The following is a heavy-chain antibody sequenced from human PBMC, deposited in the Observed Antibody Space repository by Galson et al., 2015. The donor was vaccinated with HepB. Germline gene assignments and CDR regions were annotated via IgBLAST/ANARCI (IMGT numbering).Heavy chain of an antibody. CDR1: GGSISSYY. CDR3: ASRSDSSGYYPFDY. Sequence: TLSLTCTVSGGSISSYYWSWIRQPPGKGLEWIGYIYYSGSTYYNPSLKSRVTISVDTSKNQFSLKLSSVTAADTAVYYCASRSDSSGYYPFDYWGQGTLVTVSS. J-gene: IGHJ4*02. CDR2: IYYSGST. V-gene: IGHV4-59*01. D-gene: IGHD3-22*01.